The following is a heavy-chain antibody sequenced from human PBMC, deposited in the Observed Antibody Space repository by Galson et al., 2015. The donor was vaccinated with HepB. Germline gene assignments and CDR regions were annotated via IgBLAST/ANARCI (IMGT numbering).Heavy chain of an antibody. D-gene: IGHD2-15*01. V-gene: IGHV3-30*18. Sequence: SLRLSCAASGFTFSSYGVHWVRQAPGKGLEWVAVISYDGSNKYYADSVKGRFTISRDNSKNTLYLQMNSLRAEDTAVYYCAKATTHYYYYYGMDVWGQGTTVTVSS. J-gene: IGHJ6*02. CDR3: AKATTHYYYYYGMDV. CDR1: GFTFSSYG. CDR2: ISYDGSNK.